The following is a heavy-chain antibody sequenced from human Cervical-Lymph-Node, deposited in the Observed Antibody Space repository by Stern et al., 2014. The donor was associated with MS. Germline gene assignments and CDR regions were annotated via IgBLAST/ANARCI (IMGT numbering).Heavy chain of an antibody. V-gene: IGHV1-69*02. CDR2: IIPILGIA. Sequence: QVQLVQSGAELKQPGSSVKVSCTASGGAFSSYTISWVRQAPGQGLEWIGRIIPILGIANYAQKFQGRVTITADKSTSTAYMELSSLRSEDTAVYYCASQDYDYVSGWFDPWGQGTLVTVSS. D-gene: IGHD3-16*01. CDR1: GGAFSSYT. J-gene: IGHJ5*02. CDR3: ASQDYDYVSGWFDP.